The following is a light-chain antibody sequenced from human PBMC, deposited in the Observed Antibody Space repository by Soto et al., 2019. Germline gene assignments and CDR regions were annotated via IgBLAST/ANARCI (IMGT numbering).Light chain of an antibody. Sequence: QSVLTQAPSASGTPGQRVTISCSGSRSSIGTNTVTWYQQLPGTAPKLLIYSDNQRPSGVPDRFSGSKSGTSASLAISALPSDDEAAYYCAAWDVRFVVFGGGTQLTVL. CDR3: AAWDVRFVV. CDR2: SDN. CDR1: RSSIGTNT. J-gene: IGLJ2*01. V-gene: IGLV1-44*01.